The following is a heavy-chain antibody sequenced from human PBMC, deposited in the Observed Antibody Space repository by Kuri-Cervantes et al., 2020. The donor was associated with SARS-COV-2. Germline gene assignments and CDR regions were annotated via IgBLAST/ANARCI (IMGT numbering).Heavy chain of an antibody. CDR2: MNPDTGNS. D-gene: IGHD5-12*01. Sequence: ASVKVSCKASGYTFSTYDINWVRQASGQGLEWMGWMNPDTGNSGYAQNFRGRVTMTRDTSTSTAYMELSSLRSEDTAVYYCARGSGPSSGYVTGGDIWGQGTLVTVSS. CDR3: ARGSGPSSGYVTGGDI. J-gene: IGHJ4*02. CDR1: GYTFSTYD. V-gene: IGHV1-8*02.